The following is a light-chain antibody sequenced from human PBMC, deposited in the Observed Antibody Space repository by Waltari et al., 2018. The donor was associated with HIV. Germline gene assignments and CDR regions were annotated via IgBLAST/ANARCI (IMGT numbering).Light chain of an antibody. J-gene: IGKJ1*01. CDR1: QSVLYDSKNENY. V-gene: IGKV4-1*01. CDR3: QQYFDTPT. Sequence: IVMTQSPDSLAVSLGERATINCRSSQSVLYDSKNENYLSWYQQKPGQPPKLLLYWASTRESRVPDRFSGSGSGTDFTLTISSLQAEDVAVYYCQQYFDTPTFGQGTKVEIK. CDR2: WAS.